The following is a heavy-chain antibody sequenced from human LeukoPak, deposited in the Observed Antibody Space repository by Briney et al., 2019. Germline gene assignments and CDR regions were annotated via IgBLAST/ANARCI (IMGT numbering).Heavy chain of an antibody. CDR3: AREGDYGDPGYYFDY. D-gene: IGHD4-17*01. J-gene: IGHJ4*02. CDR2: IWYDGSNK. Sequence: PGGSLRLSCAASGFAFSSYGMHWVRQAPGKGLEWVAVIWYDGSNKYYADSVKGRFTISRDNSKNTLYLQMNSLRAEDTAVYYCAREGDYGDPGYYFDYWGQGTLVTVSS. CDR1: GFAFSSYG. V-gene: IGHV3-33*01.